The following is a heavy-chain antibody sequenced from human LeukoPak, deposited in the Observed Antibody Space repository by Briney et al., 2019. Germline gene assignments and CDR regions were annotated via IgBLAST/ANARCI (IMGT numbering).Heavy chain of an antibody. Sequence: ASVKVSCKASGYTFTCYYMHWVRQAPGQGLEWMGWINPNSGGTNYAQKFQGRVTMTRDTSISTAYMELSRLRSDDTAVYYCARDTSSGSYQRDFDYWGQGTLVTVSS. CDR1: GYTFTCYY. D-gene: IGHD1-26*01. V-gene: IGHV1-2*02. CDR2: INPNSGGT. CDR3: ARDTSSGSYQRDFDY. J-gene: IGHJ4*02.